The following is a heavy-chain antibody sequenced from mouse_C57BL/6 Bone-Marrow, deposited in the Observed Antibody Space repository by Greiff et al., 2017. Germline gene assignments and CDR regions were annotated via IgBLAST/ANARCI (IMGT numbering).Heavy chain of an antibody. CDR3: ARVSFYSCFSLFAY. J-gene: IGHJ3*01. CDR2: IYPGSGST. CDR1: GYTFTSYW. V-gene: IGHV1-55*01. D-gene: IGHD2-1*01. Sequence: VQLQQPGAELVKPGASVKMSCTASGYTFTSYWITWVKQRPGQGLEWIGGIYPGSGSTNYNEKFQSKATLTVDTSSSTAYMQLSSLTSEDSAVYYCARVSFYSCFSLFAYWGQGTLVTVSA.